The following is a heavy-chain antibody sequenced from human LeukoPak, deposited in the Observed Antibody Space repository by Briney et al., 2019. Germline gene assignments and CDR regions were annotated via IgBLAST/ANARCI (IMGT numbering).Heavy chain of an antibody. Sequence: SQTLSLTCAISGDIVPSNSAAWNCIRQSPSRGLEWLGRTYYSSKWYNDYAVSAKNRITINPDTSKNQFSLQLNSVTPEDPAVYYCARSRKIRGYSGYDPPDYWGQGTLVTVSS. J-gene: IGHJ4*02. CDR1: GDIVPSNSAA. V-gene: IGHV6-1*01. CDR2: TYYSSKWYN. D-gene: IGHD5-12*01. CDR3: ARSRKIRGYSGYDPPDY.